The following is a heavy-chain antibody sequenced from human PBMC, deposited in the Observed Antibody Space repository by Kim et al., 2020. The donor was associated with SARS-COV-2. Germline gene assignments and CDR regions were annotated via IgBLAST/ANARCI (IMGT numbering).Heavy chain of an antibody. CDR3: TRGGTKAAVDY. V-gene: IGHV1-2*02. Sequence: THYAQNFQGRVTMTRDTSISTAYMELSSLRADDTAIYYCTRGGTKAAVDYWGQGILVTVSS. CDR2: T. J-gene: IGHJ4*02. D-gene: IGHD6-13*01.